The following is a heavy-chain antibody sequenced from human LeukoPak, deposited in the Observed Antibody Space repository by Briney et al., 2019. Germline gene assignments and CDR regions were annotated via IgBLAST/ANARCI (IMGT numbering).Heavy chain of an antibody. J-gene: IGHJ4*02. Sequence: GGSLRLSCAASGFNFGTYWMHWVRQAPGKGLVWVSTISPEGSIPTYADSMKGRFTISRDNAKNTLFLRMDSLRAEDTAIYYCVFFYTALKIPYWGQGALVTVSS. CDR3: VFFYTALKIPY. V-gene: IGHV3-74*01. CDR1: GFNFGTYW. CDR2: ISPEGSIP. D-gene: IGHD3-16*01.